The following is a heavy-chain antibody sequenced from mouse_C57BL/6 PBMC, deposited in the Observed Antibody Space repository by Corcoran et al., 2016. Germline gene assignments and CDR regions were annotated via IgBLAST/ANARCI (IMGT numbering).Heavy chain of an antibody. CDR1: GYSITSGYY. D-gene: IGHD2-4*01. Sequence: DVQLQESGPGLVKPSQSLSLTCSVTGYSITSGYYWNWIRQFPGNKLEWMGYISYDGSNNYNPSLKNRISITRDTSKNQFFMKLNSVTTEDTSTYYCAYDYDVRAWFAYWGQGTLVTVSA. J-gene: IGHJ3*01. CDR3: AYDYDVRAWFAY. CDR2: ISYDGSN. V-gene: IGHV3-6*01.